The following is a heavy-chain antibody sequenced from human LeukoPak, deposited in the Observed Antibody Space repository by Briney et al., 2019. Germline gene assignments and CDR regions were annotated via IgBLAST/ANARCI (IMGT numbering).Heavy chain of an antibody. D-gene: IGHD2-2*01. Sequence: PSETLSLTCTVSGGSISSYYWSRIRQPPGKGLEWIGYIYNSGSTNYNSSLKSRVTISVDTSKNQFSLKLNSVTAADTAVYYCARGHSSTFDLRFDPWGQGTLVTVSS. CDR1: GGSISSYY. V-gene: IGHV4-59*01. CDR2: IYNSGST. J-gene: IGHJ5*02. CDR3: ARGHSSTFDLRFDP.